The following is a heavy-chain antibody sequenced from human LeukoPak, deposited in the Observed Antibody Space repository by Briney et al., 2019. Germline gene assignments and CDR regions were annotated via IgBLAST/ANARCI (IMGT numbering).Heavy chain of an antibody. CDR1: GGSINSSSYY. V-gene: IGHV4-39*01. D-gene: IGHD3-10*01. CDR3: ARSSMFRGVTVDY. CDR2: IYHSGYT. Sequence: SETLSLTCTVSGGSINSSSYYWGWIRQPPGKALEWIGGIYHSGYTYYNPSLKSRVTISVDTSKNQFSLKLRSVTAADTAVYYCARSSMFRGVTVDYWGQGTLVTVSS. J-gene: IGHJ4*02.